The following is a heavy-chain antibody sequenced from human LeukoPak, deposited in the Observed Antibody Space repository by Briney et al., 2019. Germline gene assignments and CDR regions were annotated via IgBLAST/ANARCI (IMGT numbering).Heavy chain of an antibody. CDR3: ARHDDGSYSY. Sequence: SETLSLTCTVPGGSISSYYWSWSRQPPGKGLEWIGYIYYSGSTNYNPSLKSRVTISVDTSKNQFSLKLSSVTAADTAVYHCARHDDGSYSYWGQGTLVTVSS. D-gene: IGHD1-26*01. J-gene: IGHJ4*02. V-gene: IGHV4-59*08. CDR1: GGSISSYY. CDR2: IYYSGST.